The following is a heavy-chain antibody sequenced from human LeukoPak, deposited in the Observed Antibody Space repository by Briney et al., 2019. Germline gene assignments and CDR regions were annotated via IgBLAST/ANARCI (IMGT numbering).Heavy chain of an antibody. CDR3: ATRYRGSHYYYMDV. D-gene: IGHD1-26*01. J-gene: IGHJ6*03. Sequence: SVKVSCKASGGTFSSYAISWVRQAPGQGLEWMGGIIPIFGTANYAQKFQGRVTITADKSTSTAYMELSSLRSEDTAVYYCATRYRGSHYYYMDVWGKGTTVIVSS. V-gene: IGHV1-69*06. CDR2: IIPIFGTA. CDR1: GGTFSSYA.